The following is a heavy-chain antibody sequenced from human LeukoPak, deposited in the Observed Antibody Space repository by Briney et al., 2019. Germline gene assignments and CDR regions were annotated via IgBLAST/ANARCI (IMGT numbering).Heavy chain of an antibody. J-gene: IGHJ5*02. D-gene: IGHD5-12*01. CDR1: GFTFSSYA. V-gene: IGHV3-23*01. Sequence: PGGSLRLSCAASGFTFSSYAMSWVRQAPGKGLEWVSAISGSGGSTYYADSVKGRFTISRDDSKNTLYLQMNSLRAEDTAVYYCAKDSGYDLIGWFDPWGQGTLVTVSS. CDR3: AKDSGYDLIGWFDP. CDR2: ISGSGGST.